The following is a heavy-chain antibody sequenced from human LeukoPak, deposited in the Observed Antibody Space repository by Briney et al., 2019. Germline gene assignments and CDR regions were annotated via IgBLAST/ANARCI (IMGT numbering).Heavy chain of an antibody. V-gene: IGHV4-39*07. CDR1: GGPISSTSYY. CDR2: IYYTGST. CDR3: ARDVVVVATAYYYYMDV. D-gene: IGHD2-15*01. J-gene: IGHJ6*03. Sequence: PSETLSLTCTVSGGPISSTSYYWGWIRQPPGRGLEWIGSIYYTGSTSYNPSLKSRVTISVDTSKNQFSLKLSSVTAADTAVYYCARDVVVVATAYYYYMDVWGKGTTVTVSS.